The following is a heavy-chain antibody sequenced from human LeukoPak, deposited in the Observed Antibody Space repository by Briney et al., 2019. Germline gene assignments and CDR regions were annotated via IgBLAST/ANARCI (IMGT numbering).Heavy chain of an antibody. J-gene: IGHJ4*02. V-gene: IGHV1-18*01. CDR2: ISAYNGNT. CDR3: ASGSWGYSYGYALDY. CDR1: GYTFTSYG. D-gene: IGHD5-18*01. Sequence: ASVKVACKASGYTFTSYGISWVRQAPGQGLEWMGWISAYNGNTNYAQKLQGRVTMTTDTSTSTAYMELRSLRSDDTAVYYCASGSWGYSYGYALDYWAREPWSPSPQ.